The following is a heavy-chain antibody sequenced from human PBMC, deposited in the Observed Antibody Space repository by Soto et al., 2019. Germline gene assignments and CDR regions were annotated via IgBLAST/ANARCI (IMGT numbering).Heavy chain of an antibody. CDR1: GYTFTNYG. D-gene: IGHD6-13*01. CDR2: ISGYNGKT. V-gene: IGHV1-18*01. CDR3: ARGGSSWSAEYYQH. Sequence: ASVKVSCKASGYTFTNYGISWVRQAPGQGPEWMGWISGYNGKTNYAQTLQGRVTMTTDTSTSTAYMGLRSLRSDDTAVYYCARGGSSWSAEYYQHWGQGTLVTVSS. J-gene: IGHJ1*01.